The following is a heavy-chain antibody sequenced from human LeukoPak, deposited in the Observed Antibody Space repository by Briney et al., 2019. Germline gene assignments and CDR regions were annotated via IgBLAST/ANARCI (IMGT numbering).Heavy chain of an antibody. Sequence: ASVKVSCKASGYTLTDYYLHWVRQAPGQGLEWMGWINPNSGGTNYAQKFQGRVTMTRDTSISTAYMELSRLRSDDTAVYYCARVGRPYYYDSSGYLFDYWGQGTLVTVSS. CDR2: INPNSGGT. CDR3: ARVGRPYYYDSSGYLFDY. V-gene: IGHV1-2*02. J-gene: IGHJ4*02. D-gene: IGHD3-22*01. CDR1: GYTLTDYY.